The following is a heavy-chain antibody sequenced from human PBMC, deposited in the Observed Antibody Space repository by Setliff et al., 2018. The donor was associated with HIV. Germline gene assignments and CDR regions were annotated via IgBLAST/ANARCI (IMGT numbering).Heavy chain of an antibody. CDR2: ISDSATT. D-gene: IGHD6-19*01. V-gene: IGHV4-39*01. CDR1: GGAITNSRHY. J-gene: IGHJ4*02. CDR3: VRQGAVTGHSFDS. Sequence: SETLSLTCAVSGGAITNSRHYWVWIRQSPGKGLEWIGTRISDSATTSVNPSLKSRLTISVDTSKNHFSLRLTSVTAADSAVYYCVRQGAVTGHSFDSWGPGALVTVSS.